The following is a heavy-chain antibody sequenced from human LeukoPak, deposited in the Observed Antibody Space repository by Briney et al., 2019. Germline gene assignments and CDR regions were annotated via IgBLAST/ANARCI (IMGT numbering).Heavy chain of an antibody. J-gene: IGHJ6*02. CDR1: GYTPTGYY. D-gene: IGHD1/OR15-1a*01. Sequence: ASVKVSCTPSGYTPTGYYTCCGRQAPGQGVEWMGRLNPDSGGTNYAQKYQRRLTMTRDTSISTAYMELSRPRSDDTAVYYCARGTYYYYYYGIDLWGQGTTVTVSS. CDR3: ARGTYYYYYYGIDL. CDR2: LNPDSGGT. V-gene: IGHV1-2*06.